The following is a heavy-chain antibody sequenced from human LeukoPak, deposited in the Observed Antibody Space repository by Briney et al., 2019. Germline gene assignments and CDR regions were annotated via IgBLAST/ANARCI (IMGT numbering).Heavy chain of an antibody. V-gene: IGHV4-30-4*08. CDR1: GGSISSGDYY. D-gene: IGHD1-26*01. CDR3: ARIVGAGDAFDI. CDR2: IYYSGST. Sequence: SETLSLTCTVSGGSISSGDYYWSWVRQPPGKGLEWIGYIYYSGSTYYNPSLKSRVTISVDTSKNQFSLKLSSVTAADTAVYYCARIVGAGDAFDIWGQGKMVTVSS. J-gene: IGHJ3*02.